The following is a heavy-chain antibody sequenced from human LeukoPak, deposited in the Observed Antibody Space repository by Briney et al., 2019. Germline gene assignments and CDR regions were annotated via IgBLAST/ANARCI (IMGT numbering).Heavy chain of an antibody. CDR1: GVSIRGDTYY. CDR2: YHIGNT. D-gene: IGHD6-19*01. J-gene: IGHJ6*03. CDR3: ARLWDSTGLYFYYYMDI. Sequence: SSETLPLTCTVSGVSIRGDTYYWGWIRQPQGKGLEWIGNYHIGNTYYNPSLKSRVTISEDTSKNQFSLRVNSVTAADTAVYYCARLWDSTGLYFYYYMDIWGEGTTVTVSS. V-gene: IGHV4-39*01.